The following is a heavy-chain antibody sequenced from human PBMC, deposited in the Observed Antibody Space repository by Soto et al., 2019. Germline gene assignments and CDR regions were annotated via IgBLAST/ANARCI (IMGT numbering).Heavy chain of an antibody. CDR1: GFTFSSYE. Sequence: GGSLRLSCAASGFTFSSYEMNWVRQAPGKGLEWVSYISSSGSTIYYADSGKGRFTISRDNAKNSLYLQMNSLRAEDTAVYYCAIDYTTVTTVISYGMDVWGQGTTVTVSS. V-gene: IGHV3-48*03. J-gene: IGHJ6*02. CDR3: AIDYTTVTTVISYGMDV. CDR2: ISSSGSTI. D-gene: IGHD4-4*01.